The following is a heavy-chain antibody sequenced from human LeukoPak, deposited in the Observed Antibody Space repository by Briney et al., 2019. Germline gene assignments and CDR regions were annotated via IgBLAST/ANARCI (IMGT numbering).Heavy chain of an antibody. CDR1: GGSFSGYY. CDR2: INHSGST. J-gene: IGHJ4*02. D-gene: IGHD5-18*01. Sequence: SETLSFTCAVYGGSFSGYYWSWIRQPPGKGLEWIGEINHSGSTNYNPSLKSRVTISVDTSKNQFSLKLSSVTAADTAVYYCARVRDTAMAPPGYFDYWGQGTLVTVSS. CDR3: ARVRDTAMAPPGYFDY. V-gene: IGHV4-34*01.